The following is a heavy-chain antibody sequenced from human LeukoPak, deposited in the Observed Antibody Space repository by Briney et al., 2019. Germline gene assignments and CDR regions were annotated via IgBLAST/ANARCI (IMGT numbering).Heavy chain of an antibody. Sequence: GGSLRLSCAASGFTFSSYAMSWVRQAPGKGLEWVSYISSSGSTIYYADSVKGRFTISRDNAKNSLYLQMNSLRAEDTAVYYCARDSLLWFGVYFDYWGQGTLVTVSS. CDR3: ARDSLLWFGVYFDY. D-gene: IGHD3-10*01. V-gene: IGHV3-48*03. CDR1: GFTFSSYA. CDR2: ISSSGSTI. J-gene: IGHJ4*02.